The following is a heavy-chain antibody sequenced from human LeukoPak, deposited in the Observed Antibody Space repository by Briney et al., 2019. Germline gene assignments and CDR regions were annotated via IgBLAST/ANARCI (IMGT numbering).Heavy chain of an antibody. V-gene: IGHV3-33*01. CDR3: ARDLSGGVNL. D-gene: IGHD3-16*01. Sequence: GRSLRLSCTASGFTFSSYDIHWVRQAPGKGLEWVALIWYDGNNKYYADSVKGRFTISRDNSKNTLYLQMNSLRAEDTAVYYCARDLSGGVNLWGQGTLVTVSS. CDR1: GFTFSSYD. J-gene: IGHJ5*02. CDR2: IWYDGNNK.